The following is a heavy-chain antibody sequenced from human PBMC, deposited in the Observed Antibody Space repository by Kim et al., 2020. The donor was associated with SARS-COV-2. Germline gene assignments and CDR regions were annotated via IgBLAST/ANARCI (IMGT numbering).Heavy chain of an antibody. V-gene: IGHV3-23*01. Sequence: GGSLRLSCTASGFTFSRYAMALFRQDQGKWLKWVSTISGSGDMIYYEESVRGRFNISRDNSKNTLELQMSSRGVDDTAIYYCAKGTGVRGVFRVPINYWGQGTMVTVSS. J-gene: IGHJ4*01. CDR2: ISGSGDMI. CDR3: AKGTGVRGVFRVPINY. CDR1: GFTFSRYA. D-gene: IGHD3-10*01.